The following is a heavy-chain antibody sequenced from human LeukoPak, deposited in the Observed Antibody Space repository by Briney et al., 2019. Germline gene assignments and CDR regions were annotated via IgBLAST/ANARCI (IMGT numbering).Heavy chain of an antibody. CDR1: GFTFSSYA. V-gene: IGHV3-30-3*01. Sequence: GGSLRLSCAASGFTFSSYAMHWVRQAPGKGLEWVAVISYDGSNKYYADSVKGRFTISRDNSKNTLYLQMNSLRAEDTAVYYCARDRARGGYSYGKRGGYFDYWGQGTLVTVSS. D-gene: IGHD5-18*01. CDR2: ISYDGSNK. J-gene: IGHJ4*02. CDR3: ARDRARGGYSYGKRGGYFDY.